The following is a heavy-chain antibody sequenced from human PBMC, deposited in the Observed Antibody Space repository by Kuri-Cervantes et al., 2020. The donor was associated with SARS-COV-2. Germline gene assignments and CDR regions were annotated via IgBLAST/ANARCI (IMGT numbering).Heavy chain of an antibody. V-gene: IGHV1-18*04. CDR3: ARESKRQWLGNDAFDI. Sequence: ASVKVSCKASGYTFTSYGISWVRQAPGQGLEWMGWISAYNGNTNYAQKLQGRVTMTTDASTSTAYMELRSLRSDDTAVYCCARESKRQWLGNDAFDIWGQGTMVTVSS. J-gene: IGHJ3*02. CDR1: GYTFTSYG. D-gene: IGHD6-19*01. CDR2: ISAYNGNT.